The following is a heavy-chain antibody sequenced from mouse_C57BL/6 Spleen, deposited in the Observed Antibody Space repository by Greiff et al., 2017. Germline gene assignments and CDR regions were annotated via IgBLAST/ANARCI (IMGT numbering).Heavy chain of an antibody. J-gene: IGHJ4*01. Sequence: EVQRVESEGGLVQPGSSMKLSCTASGFTFSDYYMAWVRQVPEKGLEWVANINYDGSSTYYLDSLKSRFIISRDNAKNILYLQMSSLKSEDTATYYCARGTDGYYAMDYWGQGTSGTVSS. CDR1: GFTFSDYY. V-gene: IGHV5-16*01. CDR3: ARGTDGYYAMDY. CDR2: INYDGSST. D-gene: IGHD2-3*01.